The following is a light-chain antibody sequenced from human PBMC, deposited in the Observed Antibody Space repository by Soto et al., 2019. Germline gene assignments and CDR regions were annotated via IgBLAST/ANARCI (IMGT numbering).Light chain of an antibody. CDR2: WAS. J-gene: IGKJ2*01. Sequence: DIVMTQSPDSLAVSLGETATINCKSSQSVLYSSNNKNYLAWYQQKPGQPPKLLIYWASTRESGVPDRFSGSGSGTDFTLTISSLQAEDVAVYYCQQYYSTPYTFGQGTKLE. V-gene: IGKV4-1*01. CDR1: QSVLYSSNNKNY. CDR3: QQYYSTPYT.